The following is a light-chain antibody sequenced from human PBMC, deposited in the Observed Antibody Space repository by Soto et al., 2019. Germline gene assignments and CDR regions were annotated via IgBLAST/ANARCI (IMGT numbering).Light chain of an antibody. V-gene: IGLV2-8*01. CDR3: SSYGGFNDVL. CDR2: EVS. CDR1: SSDVGEYKY. J-gene: IGLJ2*01. Sequence: QSALTQPPSASGSPGQSVTISCTGSSSDVGEYKYVSWYQQHPGKAPKLIIYEVSKRPSGIPGRFSGSKSSNTASLTVAGLQAADEADYYCSSYGGFNDVLFGGGTKLTVL.